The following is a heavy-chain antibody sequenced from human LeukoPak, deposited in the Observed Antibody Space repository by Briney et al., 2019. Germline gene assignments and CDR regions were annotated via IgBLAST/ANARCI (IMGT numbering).Heavy chain of an antibody. CDR3: ARQSGPRYRGYSYATYYYGMDV. J-gene: IGHJ6*02. V-gene: IGHV4-39*01. Sequence: SETLSLTCTVSGGSISSSSYYWGWIRQPPGKGLEWIGSIYYSGSTYYNPSLKSRVTIPVDTSKTQFSLKLSSVTAADTAVYYCARQSGPRYRGYSYATYYYGMDVWGQGTTVTVSS. CDR1: GGSISSSSYY. CDR2: IYYSGST. D-gene: IGHD5-18*01.